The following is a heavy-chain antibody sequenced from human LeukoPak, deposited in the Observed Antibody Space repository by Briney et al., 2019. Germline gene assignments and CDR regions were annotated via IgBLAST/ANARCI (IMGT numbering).Heavy chain of an antibody. D-gene: IGHD3-16*01. CDR1: GYTFTSYG. CDR3: AYGDDAFDI. V-gene: IGHV1-18*01. Sequence: ASVKVSCKASGYTFTSYGISWVRQAPGQGLEWMGWISAYNGNTNYAQKFQGRVTMTRDTSISTAYMELSRLRSDDTAVYYCAYGDDAFDIWGQGTMVTVSS. CDR2: ISAYNGNT. J-gene: IGHJ3*02.